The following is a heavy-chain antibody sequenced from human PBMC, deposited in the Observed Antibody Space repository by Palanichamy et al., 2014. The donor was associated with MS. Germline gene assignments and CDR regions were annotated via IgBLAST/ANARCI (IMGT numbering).Heavy chain of an antibody. CDR1: GYIFSIYA. CDR3: SRDQALILQGWGINSFDT. Sequence: QAQLVQSGAEVRNPGASVKISCKASGYIFSIYALHWVRQAPGQGFEWMGWMKTGMDDARFSQKFRDRVTVSIGTSANTAYMELKSLRSEDTAVYFCSRDQALILQGWGINSFDTWGQGTMVTVSS. CDR2: MKTGMDDA. V-gene: IGHV1-3*04. J-gene: IGHJ3*02. D-gene: IGHD3-16*01.